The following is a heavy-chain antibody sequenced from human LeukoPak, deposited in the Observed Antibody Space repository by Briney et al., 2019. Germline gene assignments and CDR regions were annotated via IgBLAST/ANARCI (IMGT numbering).Heavy chain of an antibody. CDR1: GGSISNYY. CDR3: ARAWATDYFDY. J-gene: IGHJ4*02. CDR2: INYSGNT. V-gene: IGHV4-59*01. Sequence: PSETLSLTCTVSGGSISNYYWSWIRQPPGKGLEWIGYINYSGNTNYNPSLKSRVTISVDTSKSQFSLNLSSVTAADTAVYYCARAWATDYFDYWGQGTLVTVSS.